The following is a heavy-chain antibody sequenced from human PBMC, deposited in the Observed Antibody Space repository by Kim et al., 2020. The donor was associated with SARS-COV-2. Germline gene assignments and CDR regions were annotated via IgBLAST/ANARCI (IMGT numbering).Heavy chain of an antibody. CDR2: IKQDGSEE. CDR1: RFNFGNYW. V-gene: IGHV3-7*05. J-gene: IGHJ5*02. CDR3: ARGRTTFDP. Sequence: GGSLRLSCVASRFNFGNYWMTWVCQAPGKGLEWVAKIKQDGSEEYYVDSVKGRFTISRDNAKNSLYLQMNSLRVEDTAVYYCARGRTTFDPWGQGTLVTVSS.